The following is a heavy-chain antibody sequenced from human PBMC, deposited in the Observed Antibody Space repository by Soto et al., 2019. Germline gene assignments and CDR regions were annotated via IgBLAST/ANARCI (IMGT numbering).Heavy chain of an antibody. J-gene: IGHJ6*02. CDR1: GGSISSGGYS. V-gene: IGHV4-30-2*01. CDR3: ASEQWLGGMDV. D-gene: IGHD3-22*01. Sequence: SETLSLTCAVSGGSISSGGYSWSWIRQPPGKGLEWIGYIYHSGSTYYNPSLKSRVTISVDRSKNQFSLKLSSVTAADTAVYYCASEQWLGGMDVWGQGSTVTVSS. CDR2: IYHSGST.